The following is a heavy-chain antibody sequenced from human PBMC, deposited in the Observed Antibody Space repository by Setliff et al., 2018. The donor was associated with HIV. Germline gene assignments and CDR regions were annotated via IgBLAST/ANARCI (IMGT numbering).Heavy chain of an antibody. J-gene: IGHJ6*03. Sequence: GASVKVSCKTSGDKFGSFDINWVRQASGQGLEWVGWVYASTGHTAYARKFEGRVTMTWDPSTGIGYMELNSLRAVDTAVYYCARGIDILVKMGIYYHYMDVWGKGTTVTVSS. V-gene: IGHV1-8*01. CDR2: VYASTGHT. D-gene: IGHD2-15*01. CDR3: ARGIDILVKMGIYYHYMDV. CDR1: GDKFGSFD.